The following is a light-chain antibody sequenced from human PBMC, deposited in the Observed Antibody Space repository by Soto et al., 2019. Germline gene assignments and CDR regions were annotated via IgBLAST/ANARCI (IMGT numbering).Light chain of an antibody. J-gene: IGKJ2*01. CDR3: QQHDKWPFT. CDR1: QSVSSN. Sequence: EIVMTQSPVTLSVSPGERATLSCRASQSVSSNLAWYQQKPGQAPRLLIYGASTRATGIPARLSGSGSGTEFTLTIRSLQSEDFAVYYCQQHDKWPFTFGQGTKLAIK. V-gene: IGKV3-15*01. CDR2: GAS.